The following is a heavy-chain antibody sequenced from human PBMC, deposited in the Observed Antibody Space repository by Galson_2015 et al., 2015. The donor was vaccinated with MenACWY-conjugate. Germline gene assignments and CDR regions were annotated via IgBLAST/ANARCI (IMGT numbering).Heavy chain of an antibody. D-gene: IGHD3-3*01. Sequence: SLRLSCAASGFTFGTYGIHWVRQAPAKGLEWVALIWDDGSYKYYADSVKGRFTISRDNSKNTLYLQMNSLRAEDTAVYHCARVFDTWYMDVWGKGTTVTVSS. CDR3: ARVFDTWYMDV. CDR2: IWDDGSYK. CDR1: GFTFGTYG. V-gene: IGHV3-33*08. J-gene: IGHJ6*03.